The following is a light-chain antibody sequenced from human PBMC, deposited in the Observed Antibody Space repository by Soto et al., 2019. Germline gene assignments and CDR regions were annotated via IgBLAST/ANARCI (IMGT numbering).Light chain of an antibody. V-gene: IGLV1-44*01. Sequence: QSVLTQPPSASGTPGQGVTISCSGSSSNIGSNTVNWYQQLPGTAPKLLIYSNNQRPSGVPDRFSGSQSGTSASLALSGLQSEDEADYYCAAWDGSLNGVVFGGGTKLTVL. CDR3: AAWDGSLNGVV. CDR2: SNN. CDR1: SSNIGSNT. J-gene: IGLJ2*01.